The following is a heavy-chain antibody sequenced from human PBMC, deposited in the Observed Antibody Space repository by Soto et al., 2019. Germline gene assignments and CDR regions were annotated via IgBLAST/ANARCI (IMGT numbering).Heavy chain of an antibody. Sequence: ATLSLTCTVSGGSINSYYWSWIRQPPGQGLEWIGYNYYSGSTNYNPSLKSRVTISVDTSKNQFSLKLSSVTAADTAVYYCARHSSSWYVIGMDVWGQGTTVTV. CDR2: NYYSGST. V-gene: IGHV4-59*08. CDR1: GGSINSYY. D-gene: IGHD6-13*01. CDR3: ARHSSSWYVIGMDV. J-gene: IGHJ6*02.